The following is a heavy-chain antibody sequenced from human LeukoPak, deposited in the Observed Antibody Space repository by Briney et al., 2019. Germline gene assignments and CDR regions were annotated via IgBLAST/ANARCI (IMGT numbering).Heavy chain of an antibody. V-gene: IGHV3-11*01. J-gene: IGHJ4*02. Sequence: GGSLRLSCAASGFTFSDYYMSWIRQAPGKGLEWVSYISSSGSTIYYADSVKGRFTISRDNSKNSLYLQMNSLRTEDTALYYCAKDIGSSGYPLGYWGQGTLVTVSS. CDR3: AKDIGSSGYPLGY. CDR1: GFTFSDYY. CDR2: ISSSGSTI. D-gene: IGHD3-22*01.